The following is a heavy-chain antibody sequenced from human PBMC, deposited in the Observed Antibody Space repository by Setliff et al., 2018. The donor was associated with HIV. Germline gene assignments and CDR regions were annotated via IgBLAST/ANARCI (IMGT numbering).Heavy chain of an antibody. V-gene: IGHV4-4*09. J-gene: IGHJ3*02. Sequence: PSETLSLICTVSGGSMTNYWSWIRQPPGKGLEFIGHIHTSGSTIYNPSLKSRLTITIDTSRNQFSLKLTSVTAADTAVYYCAKFYCPHGVCYGFDIWGQGTMVTVSS. CDR2: IHTSGST. CDR1: GGSMTNY. D-gene: IGHD2-8*01. CDR3: AKFYCPHGVCYGFDI.